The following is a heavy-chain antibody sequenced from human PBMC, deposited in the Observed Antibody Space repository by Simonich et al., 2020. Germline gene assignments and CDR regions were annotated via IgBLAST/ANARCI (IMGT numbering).Heavy chain of an antibody. CDR3: ARDRNWGWFDP. D-gene: IGHD7-27*01. CDR1: GFTFSSFA. J-gene: IGHJ5*02. Sequence: QVQLVESGGGVVQPGRSLRLSCAASGFTFSSFAMHWVRQAPGKGQGWVGVISYDGSNRYYADSVKGRFTISRDNAKNTLYLQMNSLRAEDTAVYYCARDRNWGWFDPWGQGTLVTVSS. CDR2: ISYDGSNR. V-gene: IGHV3-30*07.